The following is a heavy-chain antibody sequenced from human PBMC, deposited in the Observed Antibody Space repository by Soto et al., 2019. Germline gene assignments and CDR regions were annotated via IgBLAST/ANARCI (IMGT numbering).Heavy chain of an antibody. CDR3: AXGGYYYDSSAYYRPFDY. Sequence: ASVKVSCKASGYTFTSYDINWVRQATGQGLEWMGWMNPNSGNTGYAQKFQGRVTMTRSTSISTAYMELSSLRSEDTAVYYCAXGGYYYDSSAYYRPFDYWGQGTLVTVSS. CDR1: GYTFTSYD. V-gene: IGHV1-8*01. D-gene: IGHD3-22*01. J-gene: IGHJ4*02. CDR2: MNPNSGNT.